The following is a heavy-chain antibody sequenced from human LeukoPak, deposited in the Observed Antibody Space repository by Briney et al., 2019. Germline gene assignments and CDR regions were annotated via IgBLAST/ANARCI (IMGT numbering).Heavy chain of an antibody. Sequence: ASVKVSCKASGGTFSSYAISWVRQAPGQGLEWMGGIIPIFGTANYAQKFQGRVTITADESTSTAYMELSSLRSEDTAAYYCARASYFHGSFDYWGQGTLVTVSS. CDR1: GGTFSSYA. J-gene: IGHJ4*02. D-gene: IGHD3-10*01. CDR3: ARASYFHGSFDY. V-gene: IGHV1-69*13. CDR2: IIPIFGTA.